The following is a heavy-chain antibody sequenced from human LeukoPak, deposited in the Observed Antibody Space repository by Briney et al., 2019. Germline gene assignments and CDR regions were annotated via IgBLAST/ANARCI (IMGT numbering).Heavy chain of an antibody. J-gene: IGHJ4*02. D-gene: IGHD3-22*01. V-gene: IGHV3-23*01. CDR2: ISGSGGST. Sequence: GGSLRLSCAASGFTFSSYAMSWVRQAPGKGLEWVSAISGSGGSTYYADSVKGRFTISRDNSKNTLYLQMNSLRAEDTAVYYCAKVYYYDSSGYSGYWGQGTLVTVSS. CDR3: AKVYYYDSSGYSGY. CDR1: GFTFSSYA.